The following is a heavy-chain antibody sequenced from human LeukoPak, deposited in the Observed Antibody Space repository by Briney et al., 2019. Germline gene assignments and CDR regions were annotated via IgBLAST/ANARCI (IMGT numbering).Heavy chain of an antibody. V-gene: IGHV4-59*01. CDR2: SYYSETT. D-gene: IGHD5-18*01. J-gene: IGHJ5*02. Sequence: SETLSLTCTVSGGSMSSYYWSWIRQPPGKGLEWIVYSYYSETTIYNPPLRSRATISVDTSKNQSSLKLSSVPAADTAVYYCARGGIQLWSNNWVDPWGQGTLVTVSS. CDR1: GGSMSSYY. CDR3: ARGGIQLWSNNWVDP.